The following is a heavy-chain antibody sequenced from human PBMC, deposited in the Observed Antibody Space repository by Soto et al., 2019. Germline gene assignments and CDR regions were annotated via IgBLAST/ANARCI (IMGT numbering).Heavy chain of an antibody. CDR1: GGSISSGGYY. Sequence: QVQLQESGPGLVKPSQTLSLTCTVSGGSISSGGYYWSWIRQHPGKGLEWIGYIYYSGSTYYNPSLKSRVTISVDTSKNQFSLKPSSVTAADTAVYYCAIRNGSGSYYVDYWGQGTLVTVSS. D-gene: IGHD3-10*01. V-gene: IGHV4-31*03. J-gene: IGHJ4*02. CDR3: AIRNGSGSYYVDY. CDR2: IYYSGST.